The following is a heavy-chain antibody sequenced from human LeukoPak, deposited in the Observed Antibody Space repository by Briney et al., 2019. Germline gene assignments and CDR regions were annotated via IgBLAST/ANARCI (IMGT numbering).Heavy chain of an antibody. D-gene: IGHD3/OR15-3a*01. CDR3: VQKRTGAFDL. Sequence: GGSLRLSCVGSVFTFSGYSLNWVRQVPGKGPEWVSSISTFSSYKDYADSVKGRFTIYRDNAKNSLYLQMDSLRADDTAVYYCVQKRTGAFDLWGRGTLVTVSS. V-gene: IGHV3-21*01. CDR1: VFTFSGYS. J-gene: IGHJ2*01. CDR2: ISTFSSYK.